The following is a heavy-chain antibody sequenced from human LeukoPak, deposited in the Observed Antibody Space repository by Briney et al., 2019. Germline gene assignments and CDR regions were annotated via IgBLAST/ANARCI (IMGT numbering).Heavy chain of an antibody. J-gene: IGHJ4*02. CDR2: ISSSGST. V-gene: IGHV4-59*02. D-gene: IGHD3-10*01. CDR1: GDSVTSSF. CDR3: AREREPYGAGTYFDY. Sequence: PSETLSLTCTVSGDSVTSSFWSWIRQPPGKGLEWIGYISSSGSTNYNPSLKSRVTITADTSKNQISLKLSSVTAADTAVYYCAREREPYGAGTYFDYWGQGTLVTVSS.